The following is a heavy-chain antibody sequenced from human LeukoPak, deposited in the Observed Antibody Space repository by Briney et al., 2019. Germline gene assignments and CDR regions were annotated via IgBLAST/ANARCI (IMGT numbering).Heavy chain of an antibody. Sequence: GGSLRLSCAASGFTFSSYEMNWVRQAPGKGLEWVSYISSSGFTLYYADSVKGRFTISRDNAKKSLHLQMNSLRAEDTAVYYCASILGRWAGYGMDVWGQGTTVTVSS. CDR3: ASILGRWAGYGMDV. J-gene: IGHJ6*02. CDR1: GFTFSSYE. V-gene: IGHV3-48*03. D-gene: IGHD3-9*01. CDR2: ISSSGFTL.